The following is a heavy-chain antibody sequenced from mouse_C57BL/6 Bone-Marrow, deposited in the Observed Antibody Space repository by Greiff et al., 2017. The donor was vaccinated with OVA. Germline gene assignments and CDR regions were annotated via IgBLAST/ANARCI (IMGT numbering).Heavy chain of an antibody. J-gene: IGHJ3*01. CDR3: ARSSLLRPFYY. V-gene: IGHV1-7*01. D-gene: IGHD1-1*01. Sequence: QVQLQQSGAELAKPGASVKLSCKASGYTFTSYWMHWVKQRPGQGLEWIGYINPSSGYTKYNQKFKGKATLTADKSSSTAYMQLSSLTYEDSAVDYCARSSLLRPFYYWGQGTLVTVSA. CDR2: INPSSGYT. CDR1: GYTFTSYW.